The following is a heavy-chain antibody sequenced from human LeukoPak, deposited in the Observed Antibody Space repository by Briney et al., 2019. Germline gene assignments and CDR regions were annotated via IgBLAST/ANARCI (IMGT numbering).Heavy chain of an antibody. D-gene: IGHD1-1*01. Sequence: GVSLRLSCAASGFTFSESWMSWVRQVPGQGLEWVAHINHEGGGIQYVDSVKGRFTISRDNAKGSVHLQMNSLRAEDTAIYHCATYINWVAGDVWGQGTTVIVSS. CDR2: INHEGGGI. CDR1: GFTFSESW. V-gene: IGHV3-7*01. CDR3: ATYINWVAGDV. J-gene: IGHJ6*02.